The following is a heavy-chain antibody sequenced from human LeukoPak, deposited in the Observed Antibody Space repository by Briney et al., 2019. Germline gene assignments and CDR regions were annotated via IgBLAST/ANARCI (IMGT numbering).Heavy chain of an antibody. D-gene: IGHD1-20*01. CDR2: IGLASGFT. Sequence: GGSLRLSCAASGFIFSDYSMNWVRQAPGRGLEWISYIGLASGFTSYADSVKGRFTTSSDTARNSLFLQMNSLRAEDTAVYYCVRDHNWAFASWGQGTLVTVSS. J-gene: IGHJ4*02. CDR1: GFIFSDYS. V-gene: IGHV3-21*05. CDR3: VRDHNWAFAS.